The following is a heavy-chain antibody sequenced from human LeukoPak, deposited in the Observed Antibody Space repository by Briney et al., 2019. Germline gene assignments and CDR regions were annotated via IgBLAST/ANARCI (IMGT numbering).Heavy chain of an antibody. D-gene: IGHD6-19*01. J-gene: IGHJ4*02. Sequence: SETLSLTCTVSGGSISSYYWSWIRQPPGKGLEWIGYIYYSGTTNYNPSLKSRVTISVDTSKNQFSLKLSSVTAADTAVYYCARGRAGYSSGYEFDYWGQGTLVTVSS. CDR2: IYYSGTT. CDR1: GGSISSYY. V-gene: IGHV4-59*12. CDR3: ARGRAGYSSGYEFDY.